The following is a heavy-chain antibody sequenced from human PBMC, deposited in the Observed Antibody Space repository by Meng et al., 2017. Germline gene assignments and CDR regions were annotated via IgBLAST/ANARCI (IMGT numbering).Heavy chain of an antibody. Sequence: QVLLQQCGAWLLTPEAVLSLPSVVYGGSCSGYYWSCIRQPPGKGLELIGEIYHSGSTNYNPSLKSRVTISVDKSKNQFSLKLSSVTAADTAVYYCARDVVGAIIIARGDYWGQGTLVTVSS. J-gene: IGHJ4*02. V-gene: IGHV4-34*01. D-gene: IGHD1-26*01. CDR1: GGSCSGYY. CDR3: ARDVVGAIIIARGDY. CDR2: IYHSGST.